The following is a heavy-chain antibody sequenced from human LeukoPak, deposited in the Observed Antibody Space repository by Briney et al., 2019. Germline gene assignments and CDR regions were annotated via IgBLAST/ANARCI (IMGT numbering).Heavy chain of an antibody. D-gene: IGHD6-19*01. CDR3: AKVSGYTSGWYVDFDC. CDR1: GFTFSNYA. Sequence: QAGGSLRLSCAASGFTFSNYAMSWVRQAPGKGLEWVSGINGGGGSTYYADSVKGRFTISRDNSKNTLYLQMSSLRAEDTAVYYCAKVSGYTSGWYVDFDCWGQGSLVTVSS. J-gene: IGHJ4*02. CDR2: INGGGGST. V-gene: IGHV3-23*01.